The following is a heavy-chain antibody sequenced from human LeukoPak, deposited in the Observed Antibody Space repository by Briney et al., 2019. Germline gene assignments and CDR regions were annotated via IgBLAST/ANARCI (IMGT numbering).Heavy chain of an antibody. CDR3: ARQRRYSSSPENWFDP. CDR2: IYYSGIT. J-gene: IGHJ5*02. V-gene: IGHV4-39*01. Sequence: SETLSLTCTVSGGSISSSSYYWGWIRQPPGKGLEWIGSIYYSGITYYNPSLKSRLTISVDTSKNQFSLNLSSVTAADTAVYYCARQRRYSSSPENWFDPWGQGTLVTVSS. D-gene: IGHD6-6*01. CDR1: GGSISSSSYY.